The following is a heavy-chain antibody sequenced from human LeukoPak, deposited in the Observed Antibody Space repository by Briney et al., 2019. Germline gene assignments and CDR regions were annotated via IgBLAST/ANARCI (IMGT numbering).Heavy chain of an antibody. D-gene: IGHD6-6*01. J-gene: IGHJ6*03. CDR3: ARHPYSSSGDYGPDYFYMDV. CDR1: GGTFSSYA. CDR2: IIPIFGTT. V-gene: IGHV1-69*05. Sequence: GASLKVSCKASGGTFSSYAFNWVRQAPGQGPEWMGRIIPIFGTTTYAQKFQGRVTITTDESTSTAYMEVSSLRSEDTAVYYCARHPYSSSGDYGPDYFYMDVWGKGTTVTVSS.